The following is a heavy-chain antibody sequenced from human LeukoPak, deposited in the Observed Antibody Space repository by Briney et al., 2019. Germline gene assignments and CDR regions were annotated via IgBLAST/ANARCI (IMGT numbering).Heavy chain of an antibody. CDR3: VKTPY. CDR2: ITGSGDVT. CDR1: GFTFSKYA. J-gene: IGHJ4*02. Sequence: GGSLRLSCAASGFTFSKYAMNWVRQAPGKGLEWVSTITGSGDVTYYADSVKGRFTISRDNSKNTLYLQMNSLRAEDTAIYYCVKTPYWGQGTLVTVSS. V-gene: IGHV3-23*01.